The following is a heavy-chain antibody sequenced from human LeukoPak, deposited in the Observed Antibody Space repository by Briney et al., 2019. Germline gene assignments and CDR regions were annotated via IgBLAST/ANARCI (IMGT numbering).Heavy chain of an antibody. V-gene: IGHV3-30-3*01. J-gene: IGHJ4*02. CDR1: GFSFSDYA. CDR2: ISYDGSSK. CDR3: VRVDGNVFDY. Sequence: QPGRSLRLSCAASGFSFSDYAMHWVRQAPGKGLEWVTVISYDGSSKYYADSVKGRFTISRDNSKNTVYLQMDSLRPEDTAVYYCVRVDGNVFDYWGQGILVTVSS.